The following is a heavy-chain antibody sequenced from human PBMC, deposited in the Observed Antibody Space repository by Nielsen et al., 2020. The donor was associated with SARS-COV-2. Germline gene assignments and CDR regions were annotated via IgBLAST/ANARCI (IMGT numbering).Heavy chain of an antibody. V-gene: IGHV1-46*01. D-gene: IGHD6-13*01. CDR3: ARDLDSSSWPTYYFDY. Sequence: ASVKVSCKASEFRSTNYFINWVRQAPGQGLEWMGIINPSGGSTSYAQKFQGRVTMTRDTSTSTVYMELSSLRSEDTAVYYCARDLDSSSWPTYYFDYWGQGTLVTVSS. CDR1: EFRSTNYF. CDR2: INPSGGST. J-gene: IGHJ4*02.